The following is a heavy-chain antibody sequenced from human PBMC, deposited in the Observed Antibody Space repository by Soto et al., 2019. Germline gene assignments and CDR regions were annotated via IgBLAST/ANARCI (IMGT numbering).Heavy chain of an antibody. Sequence: SQTLSLTCTVYGGSVSNSNYYWGLIRQSPGKGLEWIGSVYYRGRSYSKSSVKSRVTISVDTSKNQFSLNLNSVTASDTAVYCCVSQRTSVLTQAYFDYWGPGALVTVSS. J-gene: IGHJ4*02. CDR1: GGSVSNSNYY. CDR3: VSQRTSVLTQAYFDY. CDR2: VYYRGRS. V-gene: IGHV4-39*01. D-gene: IGHD2-8*01.